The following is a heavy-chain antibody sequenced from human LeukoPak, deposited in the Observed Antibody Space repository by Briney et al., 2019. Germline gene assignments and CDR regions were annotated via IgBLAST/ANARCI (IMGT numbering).Heavy chain of an antibody. CDR1: GFTFSNAW. Sequence: GGSLRLSCEASGFTFSNAWMNWVRQAPGKGLEWVSCIGGSSSSYIYYSDSVRGRFTISRDNAKNSLHLQMNSLTAEDTAVYYCARAVPGLDYWGQGILVTVSS. J-gene: IGHJ4*02. V-gene: IGHV3-21*01. D-gene: IGHD1-14*01. CDR3: ARAVPGLDY. CDR2: IGGSSSSYI.